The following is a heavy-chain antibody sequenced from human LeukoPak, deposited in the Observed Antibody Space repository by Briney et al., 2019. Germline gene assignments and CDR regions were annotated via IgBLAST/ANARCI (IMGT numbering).Heavy chain of an antibody. CDR1: GFTFSSYG. CDR2: IWYGGSNK. V-gene: IGHV3-33*01. CDR3: ARDHRYCSGGSCYYGMDV. J-gene: IGHJ6*02. Sequence: GGSLRLSCAASGFTFSSYGMHWVRQAPGKGLEWVAVIWYGGSNKYYADSVKGRFTISRDNSKNTLYLQMNSLRAEDTAVYYCARDHRYCSGGSCYYGMDVWSQGTTVTVSS. D-gene: IGHD2-15*01.